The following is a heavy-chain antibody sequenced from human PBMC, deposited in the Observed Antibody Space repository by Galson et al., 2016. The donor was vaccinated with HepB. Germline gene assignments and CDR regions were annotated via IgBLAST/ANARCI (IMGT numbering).Heavy chain of an antibody. Sequence: SVKVSCKASGGTLSSNVFSWVRLAPGQGLEWLGGIIPSFATPSYAQKFQGRVTINADESTSTAYMELTSLRSEDTAVYYCATDGDFLSGLHYWGQGTLVIVSS. CDR1: GGTLSSNV. CDR2: IIPSFATP. V-gene: IGHV1-69*13. J-gene: IGHJ4*02. D-gene: IGHD3-3*01. CDR3: ATDGDFLSGLHY.